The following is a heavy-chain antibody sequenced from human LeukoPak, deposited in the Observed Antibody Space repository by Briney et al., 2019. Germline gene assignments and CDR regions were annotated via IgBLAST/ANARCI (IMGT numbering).Heavy chain of an antibody. CDR2: IYLSGST. J-gene: IGHJ4*02. V-gene: IGHV4-38-2*02. CDR1: GYSISSGYY. D-gene: IGHD3-10*01. CDR3: ARDGAGGPRGSPTYYYGSGSSELDY. Sequence: KPSETLSLTCSISGYSISSGYYWGWIRQPPGKGLEWIGSIYLSGSTYYNPSLKSRVTISVDTSKNQFSLKLSSVTAADTAVYYCARDGAGGPRGSPTYYYGSGSSELDYWGQGTLVTVSS.